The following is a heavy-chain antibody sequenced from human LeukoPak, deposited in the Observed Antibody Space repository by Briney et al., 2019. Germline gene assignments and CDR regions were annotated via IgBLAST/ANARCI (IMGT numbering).Heavy chain of an antibody. D-gene: IGHD3-10*01. V-gene: IGHV3-11*01. CDR1: GFTFSDYY. CDR2: ISSSGSTI. J-gene: IGHJ4*02. Sequence: GGSLRLSCAASGFTFSDYYMSWIRQAPGKGLEWVSYISSSGSTIYYADSVKGRFTISRDNAKNSLYLQMNSLRAEDTALYYCARALQYYGSGSYYPFDYWGQGTLVTVSS. CDR3: ARALQYYGSGSYYPFDY.